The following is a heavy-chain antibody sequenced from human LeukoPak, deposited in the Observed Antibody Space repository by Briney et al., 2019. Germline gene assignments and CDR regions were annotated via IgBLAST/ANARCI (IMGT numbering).Heavy chain of an antibody. D-gene: IGHD2-2*01. Sequence: SETLSLTCAVYGGSFSGYYWSWIRQPPGKGLEWIGEINHSGSTNYNPSLRSRVTISVDTSKNQFSLKLSSVTAADTDVYYCARDRYGSSTSCYYNYYGMDVWGQGTTVTVSS. J-gene: IGHJ6*02. CDR2: INHSGST. V-gene: IGHV4-34*01. CDR3: ARDRYGSSTSCYYNYYGMDV. CDR1: GGSFSGYY.